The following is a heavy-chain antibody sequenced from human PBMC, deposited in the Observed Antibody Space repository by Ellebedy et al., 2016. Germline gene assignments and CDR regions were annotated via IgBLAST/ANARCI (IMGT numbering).Heavy chain of an antibody. CDR3: AKDRGEVRSQYYLDN. Sequence: GESLKISXAASGFTFSTYAMSWVRQAPGKGLEWVSGISGSGGTPHYADSVKGRFTISRDNAKNTLYLQMNSLRAEDTAVYYCAKDRGEVRSQYYLDNWGQGTLVTVSS. D-gene: IGHD3-10*01. CDR1: GFTFSTYA. CDR2: ISGSGGTP. V-gene: IGHV3-23*01. J-gene: IGHJ4*02.